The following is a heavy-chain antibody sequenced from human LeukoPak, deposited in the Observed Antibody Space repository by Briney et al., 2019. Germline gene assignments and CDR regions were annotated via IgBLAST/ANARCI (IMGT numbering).Heavy chain of an antibody. CDR1: GFTFSSYS. CDR2: ISSSSSTI. J-gene: IGHJ4*02. D-gene: IGHD2-2*02. CDR3: ARDRADCSSTSCYTVPDY. V-gene: IGHV3-48*02. Sequence: PGGSLRLSCAASGFTFSSYSMNWVRQAPGKGLEWVSYISSSSSTIYYADSVKGRFTISRDNAKNSLYLQMNSLRDEDTAVYYCARDRADCSSTSCYTVPDYWGQGTLVTVSS.